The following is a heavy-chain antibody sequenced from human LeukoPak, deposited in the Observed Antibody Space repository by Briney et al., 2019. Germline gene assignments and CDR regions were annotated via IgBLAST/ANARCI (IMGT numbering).Heavy chain of an antibody. D-gene: IGHD2-21*02. CDR2: ISSGGSSI. CDR1: EFTFSSYE. Sequence: GGSLRLSCTTSEFTFSSYETNWVRQAPGKGLEWVSYISSGGSSIYYADSVKGRFTISRDNAKNSLYLQMNSLRAEDTAVYYCAPCGGDCYYEFWGQGTLVTVSA. CDR3: APCGGDCYYEF. V-gene: IGHV3-48*03. J-gene: IGHJ1*01.